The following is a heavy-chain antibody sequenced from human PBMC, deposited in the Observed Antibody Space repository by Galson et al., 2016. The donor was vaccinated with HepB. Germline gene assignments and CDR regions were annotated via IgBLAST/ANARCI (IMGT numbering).Heavy chain of an antibody. Sequence: SETLSLTCTVSGGSITSSHYYWGWIRQPPGKGLEWIGSIYYSGSTYYNASLKGRVTISVDTSKNQFSLKLSSVTAADTAVYYCARIPSPPTITMVVVGELIRYAMDVWGQGTTVTVSS. CDR3: ARIPSPPTITMVVVGELIRYAMDV. J-gene: IGHJ6*02. V-gene: IGHV4-39*01. CDR2: IYYSGST. CDR1: GGSITSSHYY. D-gene: IGHD3-22*01.